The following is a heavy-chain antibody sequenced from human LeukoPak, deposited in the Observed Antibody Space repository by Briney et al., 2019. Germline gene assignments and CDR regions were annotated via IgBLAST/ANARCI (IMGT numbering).Heavy chain of an antibody. CDR3: ARVRMATSYYYYYGMDV. CDR1: GFTVSSNY. Sequence: GPLRLSCAASGFTVSSNYMSWVRQAPGKGLEWVSVIYSGGSTYYADSVKGRFTISRHNSKNTLYLQMNSLRAEDTAVYYCARVRMATSYYYYYGMDVWGQGTTVTVSS. D-gene: IGHD5-24*01. V-gene: IGHV3-53*04. CDR2: IYSGGST. J-gene: IGHJ6*02.